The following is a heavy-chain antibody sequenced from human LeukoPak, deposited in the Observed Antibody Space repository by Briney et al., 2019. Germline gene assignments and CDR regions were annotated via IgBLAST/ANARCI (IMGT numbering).Heavy chain of an antibody. CDR3: ARFRFGYYDNSAPP. V-gene: IGHV3-21*01. CDR1: GFTFSNYS. J-gene: IGHJ5*02. CDR2: I. D-gene: IGHD3-22*01. Sequence: GGSLRLSCAASGFTFSNYSMNWVRQAPGKGLEWVSSIYYADSVKGRFTISRGNAKNSLYLQMNSLRAEDTAVYYCARFRFGYYDNSAPPWGQGTLVTVSS.